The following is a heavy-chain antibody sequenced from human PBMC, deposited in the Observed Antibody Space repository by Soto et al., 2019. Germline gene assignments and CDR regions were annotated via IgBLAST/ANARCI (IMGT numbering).Heavy chain of an antibody. Sequence: EVQVVESGGGLVQPGGYLRLSCAASGFTVSSNHMSWVRQAPGKGLEWVSVFYSGGSTYYADSVKGRLTISRDNSKNTLFLQMNSLRADDTAVYYCARDLGILAFDIWGQGTMVTVSS. CDR1: GFTVSSNH. CDR2: FYSGGST. CDR3: ARDLGILAFDI. D-gene: IGHD7-27*01. J-gene: IGHJ3*02. V-gene: IGHV3-66*01.